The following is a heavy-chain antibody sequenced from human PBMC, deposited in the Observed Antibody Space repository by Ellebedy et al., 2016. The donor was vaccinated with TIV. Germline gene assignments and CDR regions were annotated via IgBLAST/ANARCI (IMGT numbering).Heavy chain of an antibody. J-gene: IGHJ4*02. D-gene: IGHD6-13*01. CDR2: IYYSGST. CDR3: ARGGKYTGRWPLDY. Sequence: MPSETLSLTCTVSGGSISSYFWSWIRQPPGRELEWIGYIYYSGSTNYNPSLKSRVTISLDTSKSQFSLKLSSVTAADTAMYYCARGGKYTGRWPLDYWGRGTLVTVSS. CDR1: GGSISSYF. V-gene: IGHV4-59*01.